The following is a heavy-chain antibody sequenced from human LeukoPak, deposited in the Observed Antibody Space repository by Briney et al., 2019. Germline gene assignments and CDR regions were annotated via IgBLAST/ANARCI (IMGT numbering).Heavy chain of an antibody. Sequence: PGGSLRLSCAASGFTFSSYAMSWVRQAPGKGLEWVSAISGSGGSTYYADSVNGRFTISRDNSKNTLYLQMNSLRAEDTAVYYCAKDSYGDYGKNWFDPWGQGTLVTVSS. CDR3: AKDSYGDYGKNWFDP. CDR2: ISGSGGST. J-gene: IGHJ5*02. V-gene: IGHV3-23*01. CDR1: GFTFSSYA. D-gene: IGHD4-17*01.